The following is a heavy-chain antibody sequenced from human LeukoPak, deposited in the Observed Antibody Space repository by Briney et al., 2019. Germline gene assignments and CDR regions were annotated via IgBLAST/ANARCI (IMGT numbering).Heavy chain of an antibody. Sequence: SETLSLTCAVYGGSFRGYYWSWIRHPPGKGLEWIGEINHSGSTNYNPSLKSRVTISVDSSKNQFSLKLSSVTAADTAVYSCARCRYGDYERYFDYWGQGTLVTVSS. CDR2: INHSGST. CDR3: ARCRYGDYERYFDY. V-gene: IGHV4-34*01. D-gene: IGHD4-17*01. CDR1: GGSFRGYY. J-gene: IGHJ4*02.